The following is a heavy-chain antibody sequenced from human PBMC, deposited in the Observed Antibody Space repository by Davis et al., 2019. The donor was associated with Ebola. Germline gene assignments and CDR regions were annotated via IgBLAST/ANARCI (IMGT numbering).Heavy chain of an antibody. CDR3: ARTKWGVVVVAFDY. CDR2: ISYDGSNK. D-gene: IGHD2-15*01. V-gene: IGHV3-30-3*01. J-gene: IGHJ4*02. CDR1: GFTFSNYA. Sequence: GGSLRLSCAASGFTFSNYAMHWVRQAPGKGLEWVAVISYDGSNKYYADSVKGRFTISRDNSKNTLFLQMNSLRAEDTAVYYCARTKWGVVVVAFDYWGQGTLVTVSS.